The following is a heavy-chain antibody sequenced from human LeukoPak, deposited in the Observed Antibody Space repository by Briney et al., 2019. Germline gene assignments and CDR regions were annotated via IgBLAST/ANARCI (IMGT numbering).Heavy chain of an antibody. CDR3: ATGQYFDWLRD. V-gene: IGHV3-74*01. D-gene: IGHD3-9*01. CDR1: GFSLSRYW. CDR2: INRDDST. Sequence: QAGGSLRLSCAGYGFSLSRYWMHWVRQAPGKGLVWVSRINRDDSTNYADSVKGRFTISRDNAKNMLFLQMTSLRVDDTAIYYCATGQYFDWLRDWGQGTLVTVSS. J-gene: IGHJ4*02.